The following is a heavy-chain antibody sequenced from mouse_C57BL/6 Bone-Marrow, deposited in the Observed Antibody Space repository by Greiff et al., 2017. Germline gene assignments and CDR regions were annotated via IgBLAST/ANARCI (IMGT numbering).Heavy chain of an antibody. Sequence: QVQLQQSGPGLVQPSQSLSITCTVSGFSLTSYGVHWVRQSPGQGLEWLGVIWRGGSTDYNAAFISRLSTSKDNSKSQVFFKMNSLQADDTAIDYCAGRRGFAYWGQGTLVTVSA. CDR2: IWRGGST. J-gene: IGHJ3*01. CDR3: AGRRGFAY. CDR1: GFSLTSYG. V-gene: IGHV2-2*01.